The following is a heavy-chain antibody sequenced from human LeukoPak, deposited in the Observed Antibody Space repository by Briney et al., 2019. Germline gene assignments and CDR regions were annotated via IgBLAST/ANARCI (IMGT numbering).Heavy chain of an antibody. V-gene: IGHV3-30*18. CDR3: AKEMGQAYFDY. J-gene: IGHJ4*02. D-gene: IGHD2-8*01. Sequence: GGSLRLSCAASGFTFSSYGMHWVRQAPGKGLEWXAVISYDGSNKYYADSVKGRFTISRDNSKNTLYLQMNSLRAEDTAVYYCAKEMGQAYFDYWGQGILVTVSS. CDR1: GFTFSSYG. CDR2: ISYDGSNK.